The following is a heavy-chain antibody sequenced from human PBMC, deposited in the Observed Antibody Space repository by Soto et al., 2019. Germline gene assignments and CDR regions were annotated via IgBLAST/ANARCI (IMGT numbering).Heavy chain of an antibody. CDR3: ARWWIYAPRFDP. CDR2: IYHSGST. J-gene: IGHJ5*02. D-gene: IGHD3-16*01. V-gene: IGHV4-30-2*01. CDR1: GGSISSGDYS. Sequence: SETLSLTCAVSGGSISSGDYSWSWIRQPPGKGLEWIGYIYHSGSTYYNPSLKSRVAISVDRSKNQFSLKLSSVTAADTAVYYCARWWIYAPRFDPWGKGTLVTVSS.